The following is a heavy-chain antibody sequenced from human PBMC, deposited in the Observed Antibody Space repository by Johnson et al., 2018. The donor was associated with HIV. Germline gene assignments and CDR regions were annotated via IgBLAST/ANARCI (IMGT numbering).Heavy chain of an antibody. CDR3: ARDREDPSDSYGAVDI. V-gene: IGHV3-30-3*01. CDR2: ISYDGSNK. Sequence: QVQLVESGGGLVQPGGSLRLSCAASGFTFSSYAMHWVRQAPGKGLEWVAVISYDGSNKYYADSVKGRFTISRDNSKNTLYLQMNSLRAEDTAVYYCARDREDPSDSYGAVDIWGQGTMVPSLQ. D-gene: IGHD5-18*01. CDR1: GFTFSSYA. J-gene: IGHJ3*02.